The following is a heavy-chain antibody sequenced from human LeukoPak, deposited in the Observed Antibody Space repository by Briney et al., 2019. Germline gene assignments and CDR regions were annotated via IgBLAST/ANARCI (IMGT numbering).Heavy chain of an antibody. V-gene: IGHV3-23*01. CDR2: ISGSGGST. CDR1: GFTVSSTY. Sequence: GGSLRLSCAASGFTVSSTYMNWVRQAPGKGLEWVSAISGSGGSTYYADSVKGRFTISRDNSKNTLYLQMNSLRAEDTAVYYCAARKPPPLSGGFSWGQGTLVTVSS. D-gene: IGHD2-15*01. CDR3: AARKPPPLSGGFS. J-gene: IGHJ4*02.